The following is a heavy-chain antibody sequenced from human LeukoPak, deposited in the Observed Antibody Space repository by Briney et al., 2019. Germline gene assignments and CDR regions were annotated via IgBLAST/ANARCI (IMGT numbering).Heavy chain of an antibody. CDR1: GCTFTSYY. CDR3: ARRELAGSTAYFDY. Sequence: ASVKVSCKASGCTFTSYYIHWVRQAPGQGLEWMGIINPSGGSTNYAQDFQGRVTMTRDTSTSTVYMELSSLRSEDTAVYYCARRELAGSTAYFDYWGQGTLVTVSS. V-gene: IGHV1-46*01. D-gene: IGHD1-26*01. J-gene: IGHJ4*02. CDR2: INPSGGST.